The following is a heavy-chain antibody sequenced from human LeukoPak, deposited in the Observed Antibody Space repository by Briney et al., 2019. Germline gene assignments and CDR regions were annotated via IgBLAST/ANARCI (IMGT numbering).Heavy chain of an antibody. V-gene: IGHV4-30-4*08. D-gene: IGHD6-13*01. CDR2: IYYSGST. Sequence: SETLSLTCTVSGVSISSGDYYWSWIRQPPGKGLEWIGYIYYSGSTYYNPSLKSRVTISVDTSKNQFSLKLSSVTAADTAVYYRAREIAAAVPDAFDIWGQGTMVTVSS. CDR3: AREIAAAVPDAFDI. J-gene: IGHJ3*02. CDR1: GVSISSGDYY.